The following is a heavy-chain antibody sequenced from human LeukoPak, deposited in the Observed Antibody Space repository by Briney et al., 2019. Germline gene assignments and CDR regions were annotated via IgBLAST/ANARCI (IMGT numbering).Heavy chain of an antibody. V-gene: IGHV3-33*06. CDR2: IWYDGTNR. Sequence: GGSLRLSCAASGFIFGSFGMHWVRQAPGMGLEFVAGIWYDGTNRYYADSLKGRLTISRDNSKDTLFLQVSSLRAEDSAVYYCAKSPNIGNYYYYMDVWGKGTTVTVSS. CDR3: AKSPNIGNYYYYMDV. D-gene: IGHD2/OR15-2a*01. J-gene: IGHJ6*03. CDR1: GFIFGSFG.